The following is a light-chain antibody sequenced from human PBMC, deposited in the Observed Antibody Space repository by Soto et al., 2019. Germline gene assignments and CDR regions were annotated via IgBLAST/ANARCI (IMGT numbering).Light chain of an antibody. CDR1: QTVSTS. CDR2: GAS. J-gene: IGKJ3*01. V-gene: IGKV3-15*01. Sequence: EVVITQSPATLSLSPGERATLSCRANQTVSTSLAGYQPRAGQAPRLLISGASTRATLIPARFSGSGSGTEFTLNSSRVRSEDLAVYYCQQYNRWPFTVGPGTKVDFK. CDR3: QQYNRWPFT.